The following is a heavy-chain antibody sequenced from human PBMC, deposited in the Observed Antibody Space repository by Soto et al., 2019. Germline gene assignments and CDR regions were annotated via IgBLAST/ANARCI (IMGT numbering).Heavy chain of an antibody. D-gene: IGHD4-17*01. CDR3: ARTDDYAFDY. Sequence: QVQLVQSGAEVKKPGASVKVSCKTSGYTFTRHYIHWVRQAPGQVLEWMGTINPRGGSTNYAPKFQGRVPVTRDTSTSTVYMELSSLRSEDTAVYYCARTDDYAFDYWGQGTQVTVSS. CDR1: GYTFTRHY. J-gene: IGHJ4*02. CDR2: INPRGGST. V-gene: IGHV1-46*01.